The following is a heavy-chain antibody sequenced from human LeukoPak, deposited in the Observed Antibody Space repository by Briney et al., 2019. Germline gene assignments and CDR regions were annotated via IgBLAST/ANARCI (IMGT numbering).Heavy chain of an antibody. D-gene: IGHD4-17*01. CDR3: ARAQTYGDSRLLLDF. V-gene: IGHV3-20*04. CDR2: INWNGGST. J-gene: IGHJ4*02. Sequence: GVLRLSCAASGFTFGNYGMSWVRQAPGKGLEWVSGINWNGGSTGYADSVEGRFTISRDNAKNSQYLQMNSLRVEDTALYYCARAQTYGDSRLLLDFWGQGTLVTVSS. CDR1: GFTFGNYG.